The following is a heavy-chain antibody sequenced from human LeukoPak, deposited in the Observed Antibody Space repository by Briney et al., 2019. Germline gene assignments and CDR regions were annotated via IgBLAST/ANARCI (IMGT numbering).Heavy chain of an antibody. CDR2: IKSKTDGGTT. J-gene: IGHJ4*02. V-gene: IGHV3-15*01. CDR1: GFTFSNAW. CDR3: TSRIAVAGTNIY. Sequence: GGSLRLSCAASGFTFSNAWMSWVRQAPGKGLEWVGRIKSKTDGGTTDYAAPVKGRFTISRDDSKNTLYLQMNSLKTEDTAVYYCTSRIAVAGTNIYWGQGTLVTVSS. D-gene: IGHD6-19*01.